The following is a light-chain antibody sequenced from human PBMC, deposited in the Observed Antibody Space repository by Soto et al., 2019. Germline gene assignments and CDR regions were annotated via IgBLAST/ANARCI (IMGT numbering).Light chain of an antibody. CDR1: SSDFLSSDG. CDR3: CPSVYTKNWV. Sequence: QSALTQPASVSGSPGQSITISCTGTSSDFLSSDGVSWYQHVPGKAPKLIIYECNKRPSWVSNRFSCTKSSNMASLTISGLQAEDEADYYCCPSVYTKNWVFGGRTMLTVL. J-gene: IGLJ3*02. CDR2: ECN. V-gene: IGLV2-23*01.